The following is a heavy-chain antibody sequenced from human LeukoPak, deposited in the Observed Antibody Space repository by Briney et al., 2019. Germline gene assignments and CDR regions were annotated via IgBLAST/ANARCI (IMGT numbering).Heavy chain of an antibody. Sequence: ASVKASCKAFGYTFTSNYMHWVRQAPGQGPEWMGVISPSGGSTTYAQKFQGRVTLTRDMSTSTDYLELSSLRSEDTAVYYCARDNSVRDEAWWFNTWGQGTLVTVSS. CDR2: ISPSGGST. V-gene: IGHV1-46*01. J-gene: IGHJ5*02. D-gene: IGHD5-24*01. CDR1: GYTFTSNY. CDR3: ARDNSVRDEAWWFNT.